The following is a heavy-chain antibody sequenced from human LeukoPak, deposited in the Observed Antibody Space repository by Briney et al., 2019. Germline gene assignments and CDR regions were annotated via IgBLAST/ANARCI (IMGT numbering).Heavy chain of an antibody. CDR1: GFTFSISW. J-gene: IGHJ4*02. V-gene: IGHV3-7*01. Sequence: PGGSLRLSCPASGFTFSISWMSWVRQAPGKGLEWVANIKQDGSEKNYVDSVKGRFTISRDNAKNSLYLQMNSLRAEDTAVYFCARGGLDYYDNSGLDYWSQGTLVTVSS. D-gene: IGHD3-22*01. CDR2: IKQDGSEK. CDR3: ARGGLDYYDNSGLDY.